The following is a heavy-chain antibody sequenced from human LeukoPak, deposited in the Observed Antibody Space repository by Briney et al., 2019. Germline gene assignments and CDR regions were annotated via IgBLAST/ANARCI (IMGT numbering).Heavy chain of an antibody. Sequence: PSETLSLTCAVYGGSFSGYYWSWIRQPPGKGLEWIGEINHSGSTNYNPSLKSRVTISVDTSKNQFSLNLSSVTAADTAVYYCARARGYCRSTSWYRSKRTGYQLDYWGQGTLVTVSS. CDR2: INHSGST. V-gene: IGHV4-34*01. D-gene: IGHD2-2*01. CDR3: ARARGYCRSTSWYRSKRTGYQLDY. J-gene: IGHJ4*02. CDR1: GGSFSGYY.